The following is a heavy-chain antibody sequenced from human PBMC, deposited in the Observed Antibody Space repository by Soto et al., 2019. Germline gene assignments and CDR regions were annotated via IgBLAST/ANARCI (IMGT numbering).Heavy chain of an antibody. CDR1: GYTFTSYG. Sequence: QVQLVQSGAEVKKPGASVKVSCKASGYTFTSYGISWVRQAPGQGLEWMGWISAYNGNTNYAKKLQGRVTMTTDTSTSTAYMELRSLRSDDTAVYYCARERPVRFLEWSPPDYWGQGTLVTVSS. CDR3: ARERPVRFLEWSPPDY. J-gene: IGHJ4*02. V-gene: IGHV1-18*01. CDR2: ISAYNGNT. D-gene: IGHD3-3*01.